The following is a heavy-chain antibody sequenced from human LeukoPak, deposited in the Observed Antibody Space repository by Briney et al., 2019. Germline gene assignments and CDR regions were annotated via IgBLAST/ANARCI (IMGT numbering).Heavy chain of an antibody. V-gene: IGHV1-69*05. CDR2: IIPIFGTA. CDR1: GGTFSSYA. CDR3: ARALRSRQSFDY. J-gene: IGHJ4*02. Sequence: ASVKVSCKASGGTFSSYAISWVRQAPGQGLEWMGRIIPIFGTANYAQKFQGRVTITTDESTSTAYMELSSLRSEDTAVYYCARALRSRQSFDYWGQGTLVTVSS. D-gene: IGHD5-12*01.